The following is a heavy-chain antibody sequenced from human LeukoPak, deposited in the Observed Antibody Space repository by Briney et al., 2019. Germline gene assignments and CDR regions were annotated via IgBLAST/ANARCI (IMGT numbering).Heavy chain of an antibody. V-gene: IGHV4-61*02. CDR1: GGSIRSGSYY. CDR3: ARASRDSSGYYYGFDS. J-gene: IGHJ4*02. D-gene: IGHD3-22*01. Sequence: SQALSLTCNVSGGSIRSGSYYWSWIRQPAGTGLEWIGRIETSGSINYNPSLKSRVTISVDTSKNQSSLNLSSVTAADTAVYYCARASRDSSGYYYGFDSWGQGTLVTVSS. CDR2: IETSGSI.